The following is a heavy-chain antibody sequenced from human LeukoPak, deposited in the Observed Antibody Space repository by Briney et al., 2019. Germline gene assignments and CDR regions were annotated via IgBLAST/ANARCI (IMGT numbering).Heavy chain of an antibody. Sequence: GGSLRLSCAASGFTFSSYEMNWVRQAPGKGLEWVSYISSSGSTIYYAESVRGRFTISRDNAKTSLYLQMNSLRAEDTAVYYCARRRTGYSSSWGQGTLVTVSS. CDR2: ISSSGSTI. J-gene: IGHJ4*02. D-gene: IGHD6-13*01. CDR3: ARRRTGYSSS. CDR1: GFTFSSYE. V-gene: IGHV3-48*03.